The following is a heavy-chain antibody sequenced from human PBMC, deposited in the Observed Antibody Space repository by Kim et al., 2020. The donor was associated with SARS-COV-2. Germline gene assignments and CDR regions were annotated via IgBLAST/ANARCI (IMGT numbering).Heavy chain of an antibody. J-gene: IGHJ4*02. CDR1: GFTFDYYA. Sequence: SLRLSFASSGFTFDYYAIHWVLQAPGNVLECFSFISWNSFSIGYAYSVKGRFTISRDNAKNSLYLQMNSLRAEDTALYYCAKGGHSSSWYYFDYWGQGTLVTVSS. CDR2: ISWNSFSI. V-gene: IGHV3-9*01. CDR3: AKGGHSSSWYYFDY. D-gene: IGHD6-13*01.